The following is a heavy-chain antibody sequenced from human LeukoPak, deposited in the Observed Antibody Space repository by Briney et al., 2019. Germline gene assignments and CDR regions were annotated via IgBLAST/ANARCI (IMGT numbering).Heavy chain of an antibody. CDR1: GYTFTGYY. CDR2: NNPNSGGT. J-gene: IGHJ4*02. Sequence: ASVKVSCKASGYTFTGYYMHWVRQAPGQGLEWMGWNNPNSGGTNYAQKFQGRVTMTRDTSISTAYMELSRLRSEDTAVYYCARGGEGGYSSSSDHFDYWGQGTLVTVSS. D-gene: IGHD6-6*01. V-gene: IGHV1-2*02. CDR3: ARGGEGGYSSSSDHFDY.